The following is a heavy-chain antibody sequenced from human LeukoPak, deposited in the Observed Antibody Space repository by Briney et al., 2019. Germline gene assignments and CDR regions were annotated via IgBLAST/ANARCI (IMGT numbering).Heavy chain of an antibody. Sequence: ASVKVSCKASGYPFTSFGISWVRQAPGQGLEWMGWISGYNSKTNYAQNLQGRVTMTTDTSTSTAYMELGSLRSDDMAVYYCARDRVYDYSNPRGFDHWGQGTLVTVSS. V-gene: IGHV1-18*03. J-gene: IGHJ4*02. CDR1: GYPFTSFG. CDR2: ISGYNSKT. CDR3: ARDRVYDYSNPRGFDH. D-gene: IGHD4-11*01.